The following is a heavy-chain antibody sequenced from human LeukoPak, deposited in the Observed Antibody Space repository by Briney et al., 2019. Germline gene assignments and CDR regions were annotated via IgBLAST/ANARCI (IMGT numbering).Heavy chain of an antibody. CDR2: INPSGGST. J-gene: IGHJ4*02. D-gene: IGHD4-11*01. V-gene: IGHV1-46*01. CDR3: ARWTTTYLDY. CDR1: GYTFTSYY. Sequence: GASVKVSCKASGYTFTSYYIHWVRQAPGQGLEWMGIINPSGGSTNYAQKSQGRVTMTRDTSTSTVYMELSSLRSEDSAVYYCARWTTTYLDYWGQGTLVTVSS.